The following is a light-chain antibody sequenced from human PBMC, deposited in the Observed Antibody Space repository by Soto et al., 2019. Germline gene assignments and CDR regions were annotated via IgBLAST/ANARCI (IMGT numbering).Light chain of an antibody. CDR2: GAS. V-gene: IGKV3-15*01. CDR3: QQYNKWPLWT. J-gene: IGKJ1*01. Sequence: EIVMTQSPATLSVSPGERATLSCRASQSVSSNLAWYQHKPGQAPRLLIYGASTRATGIPARFSGSGSGTEFTPTISSLQSEDFAVFYCQQYNKWPLWTFGQGTKV. CDR1: QSVSSN.